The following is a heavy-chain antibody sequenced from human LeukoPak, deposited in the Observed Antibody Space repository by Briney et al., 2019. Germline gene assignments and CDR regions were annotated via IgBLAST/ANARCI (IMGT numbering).Heavy chain of an antibody. CDR3: AREAGYSSSWYPQGGFDY. CDR2: ICTSGST. J-gene: IGHJ4*02. D-gene: IGHD6-13*01. V-gene: IGHV4-4*07. Sequence: SETLSLTCTVSGGSISSYDWSWIRQPAGKGLELIGRICTSGSTNYNPSLKSRVTMSVDTSKNQFSLKLSSVTAADTAVYYCAREAGYSSSWYPQGGFDYWGQGTLVTVSS. CDR1: GGSISSYD.